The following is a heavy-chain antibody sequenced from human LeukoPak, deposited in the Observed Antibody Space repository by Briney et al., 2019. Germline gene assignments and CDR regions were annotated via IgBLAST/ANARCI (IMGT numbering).Heavy chain of an antibody. CDR1: GGSFSGYY. CDR3: ARHDMAFDI. V-gene: IGHV4-34*01. J-gene: IGHJ3*02. CDR2: INHSGST. D-gene: IGHD3-22*01. Sequence: SETLSLTCAVYGGSFSGYYWSWIRQPPGKGLELIGEINHSGSTNYNPSLKGRVTISVDTSKNQFSLKLSSVTAADTAVYYCARHDMAFDIWGQGTMVTVSS.